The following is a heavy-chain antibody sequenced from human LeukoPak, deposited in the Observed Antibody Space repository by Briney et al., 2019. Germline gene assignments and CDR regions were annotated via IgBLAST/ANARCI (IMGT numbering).Heavy chain of an antibody. CDR3: ARVPLGACSSTSCYYGMDV. CDR2: INPNSGGT. J-gene: IGHJ6*02. CDR1: GYTFTGYY. Sequence: ASVKVSCKASGYTFTGYYMHCVRQAPGQGLEWMGWINPNSGGTNYAQKFQGRVTMTRDTSISTAYMELSRLRSDDTAVDYCARVPLGACSSTSCYYGMDVWGQGTTVTVSS. D-gene: IGHD2-2*01. V-gene: IGHV1-2*02.